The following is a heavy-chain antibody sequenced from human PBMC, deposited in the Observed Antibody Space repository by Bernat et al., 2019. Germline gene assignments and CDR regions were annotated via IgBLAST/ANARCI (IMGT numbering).Heavy chain of an antibody. CDR1: GFSLSTSGVG. J-gene: IGHJ6*02. CDR2: IYWDDDK. V-gene: IGHV2-5*02. CDR3: AKYYYGMDV. Sequence: GAALVKPTQTLTLTCTFSGFSLSTSGVGGGWIRQPPGKALEWLALIYWDDDKRYSPSLKSRLTITKDTSKNQVVLTMTNMDPVDTATYYCAKYYYGMDVWGQGTTVTVSS.